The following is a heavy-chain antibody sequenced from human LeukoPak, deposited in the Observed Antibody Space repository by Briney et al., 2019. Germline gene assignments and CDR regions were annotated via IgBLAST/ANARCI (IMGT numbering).Heavy chain of an antibody. CDR3: ALRGYSSSWDDY. D-gene: IGHD6-13*01. CDR2: IVVGSGNT. V-gene: IGHV1-58*02. Sequence: ASVKVSCKASGFTFTSSAMQWVRQARGQRLEWIGWIVVGSGNTNYAQKFKERVTITRDMSTSTAYMELSSLRSEDTAVYYCALRGYSSSWDDYWGQGTLVTVSS. J-gene: IGHJ4*02. CDR1: GFTFTSSA.